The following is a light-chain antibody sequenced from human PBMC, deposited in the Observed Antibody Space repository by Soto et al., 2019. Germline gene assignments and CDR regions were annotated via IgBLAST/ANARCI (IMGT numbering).Light chain of an antibody. V-gene: IGLV2-11*01. CDR2: DVT. CDR3: CSYAGTYTWV. J-gene: IGLJ3*02. Sequence: QSALTQPRSVCGSPGQSVTISCTRTSSDVGGYSYVSWYQQHPGRAPKLMIYDVTKRPSGVPDRFSGSKSGNTASLTISGLQAEDEADYFCCSYAGTYTWVFGGGTKLTVI. CDR1: SSDVGGYSY.